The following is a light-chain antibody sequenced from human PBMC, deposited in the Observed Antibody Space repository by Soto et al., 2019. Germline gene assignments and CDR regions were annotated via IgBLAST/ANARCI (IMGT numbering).Light chain of an antibody. CDR2: GAS. J-gene: IGKJ1*01. Sequence: VLTQSPGTLSLSPGERATLSCRASQSVTRSYLAWYQQKPGQAPRLLIYGASRRATGIPDRFSGIGSGTDFTLTISRLKPEDFAVYYCQHYGTSRTFGQGTTVELK. CDR1: QSVTRSY. CDR3: QHYGTSRT. V-gene: IGKV3-20*01.